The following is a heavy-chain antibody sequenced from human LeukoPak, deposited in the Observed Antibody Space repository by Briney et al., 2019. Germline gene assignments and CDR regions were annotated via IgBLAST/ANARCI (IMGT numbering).Heavy chain of an antibody. J-gene: IGHJ4*02. V-gene: IGHV1-46*01. CDR1: GYTFTSYY. CDR3: ATSSTGQLLMSY. Sequence: ASVKVSCKASGYTFTSYYMHWVRQAPGQGLEWMGIINPSGGSTSYAQKFQGRVTMTRDTSTRVVYMEMSSLTSEDTSVYYCATSSTGQLLMSYWGQGTLVTVSS. D-gene: IGHD4-17*01. CDR2: INPSGGST.